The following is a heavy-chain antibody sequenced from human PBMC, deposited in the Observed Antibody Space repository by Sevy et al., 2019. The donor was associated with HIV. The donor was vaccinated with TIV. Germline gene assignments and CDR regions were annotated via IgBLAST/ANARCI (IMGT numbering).Heavy chain of an antibody. Sequence: GESLKISCAASGFTFSSYAMSWVRQAPGKGLEWVSAISGSGGSTYYADSVKGRFTISRDNSKNTLYLQMNSLRAEDTAVYYCANLLAYCGGDCSNYFDYWGQGTLVTVSS. J-gene: IGHJ4*02. D-gene: IGHD2-21*02. CDR2: ISGSGGST. CDR1: GFTFSSYA. V-gene: IGHV3-23*01. CDR3: ANLLAYCGGDCSNYFDY.